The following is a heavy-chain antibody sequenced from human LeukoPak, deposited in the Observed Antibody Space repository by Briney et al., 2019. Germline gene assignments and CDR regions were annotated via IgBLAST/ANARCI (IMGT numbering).Heavy chain of an antibody. V-gene: IGHV3-7*03. Sequence: PGGSLRLSCAASGFTFSSYWMSWVRQAPGKGLEWVANIKQDGSEKYYVDSVKGRFTISRDNAKNSLYLQMNSLRAEDTAVYYCAKSDILTGYYYYYYMDVWGKGTTVTISS. CDR3: AKSDILTGYYYYYYMDV. D-gene: IGHD3-9*01. CDR1: GFTFSSYW. J-gene: IGHJ6*03. CDR2: IKQDGSEK.